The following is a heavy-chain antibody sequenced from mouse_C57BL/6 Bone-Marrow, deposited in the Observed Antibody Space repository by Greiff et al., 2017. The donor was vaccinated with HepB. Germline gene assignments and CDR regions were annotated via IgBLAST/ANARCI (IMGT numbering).Heavy chain of an antibody. CDR2: IHPNSGST. D-gene: IGHD1-1*01. Sequence: QVQLQQSGAELVKPGASVKLSCKASGYTFTSYWMHWVKQRPGQGLEWIGMIHPNSGSTNYNEKYKSKATLTVDKSSITAYMQLSSLTSEDSAVYYCARDYGSSHYFDYWGQGTTLTVSS. J-gene: IGHJ2*01. V-gene: IGHV1-64*01. CDR3: ARDYGSSHYFDY. CDR1: GYTFTSYW.